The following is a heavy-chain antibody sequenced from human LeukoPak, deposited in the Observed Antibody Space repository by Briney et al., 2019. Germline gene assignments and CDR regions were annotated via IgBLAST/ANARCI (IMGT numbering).Heavy chain of an antibody. CDR3: ARDGIAAAFPNYFDY. D-gene: IGHD6-13*01. V-gene: IGHV3-21*01. CDR1: GFTFSSYS. J-gene: IGHJ4*02. Sequence: GGSLRLSCAASGFTFSSYSMNWVRQAPGKGLEWVSSISSSSSYIYCADSVKGRFTISRDNAKNSLYLQMNSLRAEDTAVYYCARDGIAAAFPNYFDYWGQGTLVTVSS. CDR2: ISSSSSYI.